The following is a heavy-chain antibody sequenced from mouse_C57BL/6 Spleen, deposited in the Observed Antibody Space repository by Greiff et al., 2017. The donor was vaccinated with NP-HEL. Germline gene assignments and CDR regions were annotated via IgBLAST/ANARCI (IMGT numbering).Heavy chain of an antibody. Sequence: QVQLQQSGAELVKPGASVKLSCKASGYAFSSYWMHWVKQRPGQGLEWIGQIYPGDGDTNYNGKFKGKATLTADKSSSTAYMPLSSLTSEDSAVSVVERGAVMSSWSLDDWGKGTTVTVSS. D-gene: IGHD2-2*01. J-gene: IGHJ1*03. CDR2: IYPGDGDT. V-gene: IGHV1-80*01. CDR3: ERGAVMSSWSLDD. CDR1: GYAFSSYW.